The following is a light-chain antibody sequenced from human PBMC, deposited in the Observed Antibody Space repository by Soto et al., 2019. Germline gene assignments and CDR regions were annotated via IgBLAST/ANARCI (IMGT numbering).Light chain of an antibody. CDR1: SSDVGGYNY. Sequence: QSALTQPASVSGSPGQSITISCTGTSSDVGGYNYVSWYQQHPGKAPKLMIYDVSNRPSGVSNRFSGSKSGNTASLTISGIQSEYEADYYCSSYTSSSTVVFGGGTKVTVL. CDR2: DVS. CDR3: SSYTSSSTVV. V-gene: IGLV2-14*01. J-gene: IGLJ2*01.